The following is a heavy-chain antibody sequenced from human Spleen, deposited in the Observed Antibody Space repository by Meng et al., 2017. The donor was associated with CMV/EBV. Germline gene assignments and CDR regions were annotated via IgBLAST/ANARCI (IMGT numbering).Heavy chain of an antibody. CDR1: GGSISSSSYY. CDR3: ARGDGDYGSYY. Sequence: LQLPESGPGLVKPSETLSLTCTVSGGSISSSSYYWGWIRQPPGKGLEWIGEINHSGSTNYNPSLKSRVTISVDTSKNQFSLKLSSVTAADTAVYYCARGDGDYGSYYWGQGTLVTVSS. V-gene: IGHV4-39*07. J-gene: IGHJ4*02. D-gene: IGHD4-17*01. CDR2: INHSGST.